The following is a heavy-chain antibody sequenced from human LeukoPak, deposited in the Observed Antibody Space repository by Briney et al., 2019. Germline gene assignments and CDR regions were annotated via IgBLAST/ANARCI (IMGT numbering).Heavy chain of an antibody. Sequence: SETLPLTCTVSGGSISSYYWSWIRQPAGKGLEWIGRIYTSGSTNYNPSLKSRVTMSVDTSKNQFSLKLSSVTAADTAVYYCARAGWNRGANWFDPWGQGTLVTVSS. CDR1: GGSISSYY. CDR3: ARAGWNRGANWFDP. V-gene: IGHV4-4*07. D-gene: IGHD1-1*01. CDR2: IYTSGST. J-gene: IGHJ5*02.